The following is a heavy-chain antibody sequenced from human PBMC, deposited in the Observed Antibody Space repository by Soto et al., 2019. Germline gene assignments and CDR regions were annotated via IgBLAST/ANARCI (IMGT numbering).Heavy chain of an antibody. D-gene: IGHD3-10*01. CDR1: GFTFSSYS. J-gene: IGHJ3*02. CDR3: ARDSLLWFPPYDDFDI. Sequence: VGSLRLSCAASGFTFSSYSMNWVRQAPGKGLEWVSSISSSSSYIYYADSVKGRFTISRDNAKNSLYLQMNSLRAEDTAVYYCARDSLLWFPPYDDFDIWGQGTMVTVSS. CDR2: ISSSSSYI. V-gene: IGHV3-21*01.